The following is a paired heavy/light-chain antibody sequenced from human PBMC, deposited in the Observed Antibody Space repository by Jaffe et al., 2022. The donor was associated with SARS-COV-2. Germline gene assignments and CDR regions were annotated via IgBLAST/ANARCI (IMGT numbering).Light chain of an antibody. CDR1: QSLMYSNGYNY. CDR2: LAS. Sequence: DIVMTQSPLSLSVTPGEPASISCRSSQSLMYSNGYNYLDWYLQKPGQSPQLLIYLASNRASGVPDRFSGSGSGTDFTLKISRVEAEDVGVYYCMQALQAQYTFGQGTKLEIK. J-gene: IGKJ2*01. CDR3: MQALQAQYT. V-gene: IGKV2-28*01.
Heavy chain of an antibody. V-gene: IGHV3-23*04. CDR3: APRRRGPIDLELL. D-gene: IGHD3-10*01. CDR1: GFHFSDYT. CDR2: ISGRADNT. Sequence: DVRLVESGGQSVQPGGSLRLSCVASGFHFSDYTMNWVRQVTGKGLEWVAAISGRADNTYYADAVKGRFTISRDNSKSTLYLEMNNVRGGDTAVYYCAPRRRGPIDLELLWGQGTPVSVSS. J-gene: IGHJ4*02.